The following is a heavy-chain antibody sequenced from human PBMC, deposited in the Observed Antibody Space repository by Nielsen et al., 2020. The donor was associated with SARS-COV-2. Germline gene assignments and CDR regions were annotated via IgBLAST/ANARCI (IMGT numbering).Heavy chain of an antibody. Sequence: GGSLRLSCTASGFALSAYGMDWVRQVPGRGLEWLAHIRMSDGATQYADSVRGRFIISRDNAKNSLYLQMNSLRDEDTAVYFCAKELEVCCHYMDVWGKGTTVTVSS. CDR1: GFALSAYG. V-gene: IGHV3-48*02. J-gene: IGHJ6*03. CDR2: IRMSDGAT. D-gene: IGHD5/OR15-5a*01. CDR3: AKELEVCCHYMDV.